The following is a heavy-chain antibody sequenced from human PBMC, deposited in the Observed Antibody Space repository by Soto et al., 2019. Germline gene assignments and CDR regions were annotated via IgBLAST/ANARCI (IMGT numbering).Heavy chain of an antibody. J-gene: IGHJ5*02. CDR2: ISWNSGTK. Sequence: GGSLRLSCAASGFTFDDYAMHWVRQAPGKGLEWVSGISWNSGTKDYADSVKGRFTISRDNAKNSLYLQMNSLGVEDTALYYCAQDSNISGAGWFDPWGQGTLVTVSS. V-gene: IGHV3-9*01. D-gene: IGHD6-13*01. CDR3: AQDSNISGAGWFDP. CDR1: GFTFDDYA.